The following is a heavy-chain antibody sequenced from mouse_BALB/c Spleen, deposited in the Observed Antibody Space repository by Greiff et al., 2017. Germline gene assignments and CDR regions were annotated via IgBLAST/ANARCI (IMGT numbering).Heavy chain of an antibody. CDR1: GFSLTSYG. CDR2: IWSGGST. D-gene: IGHD3-1*01. CDR3: ARLGAIDYAMDY. J-gene: IGHJ4*01. V-gene: IGHV2-4-1*01. Sequence: VQLKQSGPGLVQPSQSLSITCTASGFSLTSYGVHWVRQSPGKGLEWLGVIWSGGSTDYNAAFISRLSISKDNSKSQVFFKMNSLQADDTAIYYCARLGAIDYAMDYWGQGTSVTVSS.